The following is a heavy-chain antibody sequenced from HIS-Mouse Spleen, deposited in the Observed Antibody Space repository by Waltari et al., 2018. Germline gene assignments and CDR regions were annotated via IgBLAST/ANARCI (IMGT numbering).Heavy chain of an antibody. V-gene: IGHV1-8*01. CDR3: AARFGESHFDY. J-gene: IGHJ4*02. CDR1: GYTFTRYD. Sequence: QVQLVQSGAEVKTPGASLKVYCKASGYTFTRYDTNWVRQATGQGLEWMGWMNPNSGNTGYAQKFQGRVTMTRNTSISTAYMELSSLRSEDTAVYYCAARFGESHFDYWGQGTLVTVSS. CDR2: MNPNSGNT. D-gene: IGHD3-10*01.